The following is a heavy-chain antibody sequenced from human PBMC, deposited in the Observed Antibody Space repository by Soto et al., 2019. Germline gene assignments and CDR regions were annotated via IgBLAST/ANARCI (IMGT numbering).Heavy chain of an antibody. V-gene: IGHV3-74*01. CDR1: GFTFSSYW. J-gene: IGHJ6*02. CDR2: INSDGSST. CDR3: ARTAGEYFYYYGLDV. Sequence: GSLRLSCAASGFTFSSYWMHWVRQAPGKGLVWVSRINSDGSSTSYADSVKGRFTISRDKAKNTLYLQMNSLRAEDTAVYYCARTAGEYFYYYGLDVWGQGPRSPSP. D-gene: IGHD3-10*01.